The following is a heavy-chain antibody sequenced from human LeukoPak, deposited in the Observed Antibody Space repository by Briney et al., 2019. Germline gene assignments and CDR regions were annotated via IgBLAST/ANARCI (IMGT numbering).Heavy chain of an antibody. D-gene: IGHD3-22*01. J-gene: IGHJ4*02. CDR1: GFTFGSYE. V-gene: IGHV3-48*03. CDR2: IGTITSTT. CDR3: ARAVYDLRGQWFVPGFDY. Sequence: GGSLRLSCVASGFTFGSYEMNWVRQAPGKGLEWVSYIGTITSTTYYADSVKGRFTVSRDYAKSSLYLQMSSLRAEDTAVFYCARAVYDLRGQWFVPGFDYWGQGTLVTVSS.